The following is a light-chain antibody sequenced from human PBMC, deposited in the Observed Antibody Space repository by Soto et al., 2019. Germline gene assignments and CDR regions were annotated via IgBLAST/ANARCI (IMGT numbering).Light chain of an antibody. V-gene: IGKV1-17*01. CDR2: VAS. Sequence: DIQMTQSPSSLSASVGVRVTMTCRASQDIGINLGWFQQKPGKAPKRLIYVASSLQSGVPSRFSGSGSGTEFTLTISSLQPEDFASYLCLQHNAYPWTFGQGTKVEV. CDR1: QDIGIN. CDR3: LQHNAYPWT. J-gene: IGKJ1*01.